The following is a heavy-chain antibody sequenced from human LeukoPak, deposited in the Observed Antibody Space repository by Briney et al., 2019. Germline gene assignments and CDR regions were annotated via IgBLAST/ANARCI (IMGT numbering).Heavy chain of an antibody. CDR3: AKADCSSTSCSFIY. Sequence: PGRSLRLSCAASGFTFDDYAMHWVRQAPGKGLEWVSGINRNSGSIGYADSVKGRFTISRDNAKNSLYLQMNSLRAEDMALYYCAKADCSSTSCSFIYWGQGTLVTVSS. V-gene: IGHV3-9*03. J-gene: IGHJ4*02. D-gene: IGHD2-2*01. CDR1: GFTFDDYA. CDR2: INRNSGSI.